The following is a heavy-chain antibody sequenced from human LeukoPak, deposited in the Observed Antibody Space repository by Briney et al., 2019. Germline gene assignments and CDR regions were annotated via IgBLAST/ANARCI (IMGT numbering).Heavy chain of an antibody. Sequence: GGSLRLSCAASGFTFNSYAMSWVRQAPGKGLEWVSAISGSGGSTYYAESVKGRFTISRDNSKNTLYLQMNSLRAEDTAVYYCARDDVDIVATGYYYYGMDVWGQGTTVTVSS. CDR1: GFTFNSYA. CDR3: ARDDVDIVATGYYYYGMDV. CDR2: ISGSGGST. V-gene: IGHV3-23*01. J-gene: IGHJ6*02. D-gene: IGHD5-12*01.